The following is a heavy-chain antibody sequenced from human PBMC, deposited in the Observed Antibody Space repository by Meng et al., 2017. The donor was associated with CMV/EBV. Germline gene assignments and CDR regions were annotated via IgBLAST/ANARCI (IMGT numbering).Heavy chain of an antibody. CDR3: RAEAAAGTDIDY. J-gene: IGHJ4*02. Sequence: GESLKISCAASGFTFSSYWMSWVRQAPGKGLEWVANIKQDGSEKYYVDSVKGRFTISRDNAKNSLYLQMNSLKAEDTAVYYCRAEAAAGTDIDYWGQGTLVTVSS. CDR1: GFTFSSYW. D-gene: IGHD6-13*01. CDR2: IKQDGSEK. V-gene: IGHV3-7*03.